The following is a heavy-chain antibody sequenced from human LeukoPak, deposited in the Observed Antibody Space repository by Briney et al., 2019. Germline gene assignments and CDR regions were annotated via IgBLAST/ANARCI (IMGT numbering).Heavy chain of an antibody. CDR3: ARVNCSSTSCYSRYNWFDP. J-gene: IGHJ5*02. CDR1: GYTFTGYY. D-gene: IGHD2-2*02. CDR2: INPNSGGT. Sequence: ASVKVSCKASGYTFTGYYMHWVRQAPGQGLEWMGWINPNSGGTNYAQKFQGWVTMTRDTSISTAYMELSSLRSEDTAVYYCARVNCSSTSCYSRYNWFDPWGQGTLVTVSS. V-gene: IGHV1-2*04.